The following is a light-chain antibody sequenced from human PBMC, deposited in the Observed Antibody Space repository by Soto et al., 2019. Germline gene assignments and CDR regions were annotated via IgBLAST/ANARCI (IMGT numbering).Light chain of an antibody. V-gene: IGKV1-5*03. J-gene: IGKJ4*01. CDR3: QQYDSFSLP. Sequence: DIQMTQSPSTLSSSVGDRVTITCRASQSIRSWLAWYEQKPGKAPKLLIQKASSLESGVPSRFSGSGSGTEFTLTISSLQPDDFATYYCQQYDSFSLPFGGGTKVEIK. CDR2: KAS. CDR1: QSIRSW.